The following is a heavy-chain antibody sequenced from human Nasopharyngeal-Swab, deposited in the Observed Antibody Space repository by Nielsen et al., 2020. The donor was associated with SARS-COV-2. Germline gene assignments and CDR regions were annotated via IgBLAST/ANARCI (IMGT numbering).Heavy chain of an antibody. J-gene: IGHJ4*02. Sequence: GGSLRLSCAASGFSFSSYGMSWVRQAPGKGLEWVSAISGSGGSTYYADSVKGRFTISRDNSKNTLYLQMNSLRAEDTAVYYCAKVMIVVPKAFDYWGQGTLVTVSS. D-gene: IGHD3-22*01. CDR3: AKVMIVVPKAFDY. CDR1: GFSFSSYG. V-gene: IGHV3-23*01. CDR2: ISGSGGST.